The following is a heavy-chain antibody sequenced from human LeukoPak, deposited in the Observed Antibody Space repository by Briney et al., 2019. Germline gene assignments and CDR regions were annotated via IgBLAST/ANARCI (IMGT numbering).Heavy chain of an antibody. J-gene: IGHJ4*02. D-gene: IGHD4-17*01. CDR1: GGSISSSSYY. CDR3: AGGNGDYSN. V-gene: IGHV4-39*07. Sequence: QPSETLSLTCTVSGGSISSSSYYWGWIRQPPGKGLEWIGSIYYSGSTYYNPSLKSRVTISVDRSKNQLSLKLSSVTAADTAVYYCAGGNGDYSNWGQGTLVTVSS. CDR2: IYYSGST.